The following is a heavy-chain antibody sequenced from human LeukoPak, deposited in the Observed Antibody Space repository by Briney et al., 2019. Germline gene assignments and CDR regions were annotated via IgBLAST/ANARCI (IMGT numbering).Heavy chain of an antibody. CDR3: ARGRFKTTVDY. CDR2: INHSGST. D-gene: IGHD1-1*01. J-gene: IGHJ4*02. CDR1: GGSFSGYY. Sequence: SETLSLTCAVYGGSFSGYYWSWIRQPPGKGLEWIGEINHSGSTNYNPSLKSRVTISVDTSKNQFSLKLSSVTAADTAVYYCARGRFKTTVDYRGQGTLVTVSS. V-gene: IGHV4-34*01.